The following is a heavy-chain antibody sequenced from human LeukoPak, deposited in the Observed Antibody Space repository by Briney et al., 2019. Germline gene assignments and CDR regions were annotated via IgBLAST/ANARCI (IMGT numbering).Heavy chain of an antibody. CDR1: GFIFNTYG. CDR2: ISYDGSRK. D-gene: IGHD2-8*01. CDR3: AKKLIGNVDYFDY. J-gene: IGHJ4*02. Sequence: GGSLRLSCAASGFIFNTYGMHWVRQAPGKGLEWMSYISYDGSRKNYADSVKGRFTISRDNSKNTLFLQMNSLKAEDTAVYYCAKKLIGNVDYFDYWGQGTLVTVSS. V-gene: IGHV3-30*02.